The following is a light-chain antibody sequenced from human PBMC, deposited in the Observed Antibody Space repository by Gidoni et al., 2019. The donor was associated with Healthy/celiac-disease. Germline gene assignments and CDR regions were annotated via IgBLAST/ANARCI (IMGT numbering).Light chain of an antibody. Sequence: DIQLTQSPSSLSASVGDRVTITCQASQDISNYLNWYQQKPGKAPKLLIYDAYNLETGFPSRFSGSGSGTDFTFTISSLQPEDIATYYCQQYDNLTPAFXGXTKVXIK. CDR2: DAY. CDR1: QDISNY. CDR3: QQYDNLTPA. V-gene: IGKV1-33*01. J-gene: IGKJ4*01.